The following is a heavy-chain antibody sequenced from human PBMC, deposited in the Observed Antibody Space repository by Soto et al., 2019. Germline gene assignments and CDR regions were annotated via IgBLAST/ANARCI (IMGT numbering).Heavy chain of an antibody. CDR2: INPKRRGT. J-gene: IGHJ5*02. CDR1: GYTFTDYF. V-gene: IGHV1-2*02. Sequence: QVQLVQSGAEVKKPGASVKVSCKASGYTFTDYFIHWVRQAPGQGFEWMGWINPKRRGTNYAKKFQGRVTMTRDTSNSTAYMELRGLRSDDTAVYYCARVTLKAGNWFDPWGQGTLVTVSS. CDR3: ARVTLKAGNWFDP.